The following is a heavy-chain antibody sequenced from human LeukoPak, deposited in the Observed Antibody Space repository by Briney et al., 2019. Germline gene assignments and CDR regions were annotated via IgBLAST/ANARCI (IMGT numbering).Heavy chain of an antibody. CDR2: INPNSGGT. D-gene: IGHD2-2*02. V-gene: IGHV1-2*02. CDR1: GYTFTGYY. Sequence: ASVKVSCKASGYTFTGYYMHWVRQAPGQGLEWMGWINPNSGGTNYAQKFQGRVTMTRDTSISTAYMELSRLRSDDTAVYYCARDRGHDIVVVPAAIPDAYYYYYGIAVWGQGTTVTVSS. J-gene: IGHJ6*02. CDR3: ARDRGHDIVVVPAAIPDAYYYYYGIAV.